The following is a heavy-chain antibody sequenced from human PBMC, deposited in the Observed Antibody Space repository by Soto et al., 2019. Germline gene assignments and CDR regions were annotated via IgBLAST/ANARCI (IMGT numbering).Heavy chain of an antibody. D-gene: IGHD2-15*01. CDR1: GFTFSSHA. V-gene: IGHV3-23*01. CDR3: AKGGCSGGNCSPNWFDT. Sequence: EVQLLESGGGLEQPGGSLRLSCAASGFTFSSHAMTWVRQAPGKGLEWVSSLSGSGINTYYADSVKGRFSISRDNSKNXXSLQMNSLRAEGTAVYYCAKGGCSGGNCSPNWFDTGGQGPLVTVSS. CDR2: LSGSGINT. J-gene: IGHJ5*02.